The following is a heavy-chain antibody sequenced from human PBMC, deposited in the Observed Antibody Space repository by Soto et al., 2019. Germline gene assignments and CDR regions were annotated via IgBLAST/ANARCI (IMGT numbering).Heavy chain of an antibody. D-gene: IGHD3-10*01. V-gene: IGHV3-74*01. J-gene: IGHJ4*02. CDR2: ISPDGSST. CDR1: GFTFSGYW. CDR3: AKEVNSFPYYYGSELGY. Sequence: PGGSLRLSCAASGFTFSGYWMHWVRQAPGKGLVWVSRISPDGSSTSYADSVKGRFTISRDNSKNTLYLQMNSLRAEDTAVYYCAKEVNSFPYYYGSELGYWGQGTLVTVSS.